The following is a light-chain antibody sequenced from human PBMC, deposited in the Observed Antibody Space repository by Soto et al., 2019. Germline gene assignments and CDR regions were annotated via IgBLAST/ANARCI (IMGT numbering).Light chain of an antibody. Sequence: DIQMTQSPSTLSASVGDRVTITCRASQNINNWLAWYQQKAGKAPNLLIYKASSLESGVPSRFSGSGFGTEFTLTISSLQPDDFATYFCQQSNSYPLTFGGGTKVEIK. J-gene: IGKJ4*01. CDR3: QQSNSYPLT. CDR1: QNINNW. CDR2: KAS. V-gene: IGKV1-5*03.